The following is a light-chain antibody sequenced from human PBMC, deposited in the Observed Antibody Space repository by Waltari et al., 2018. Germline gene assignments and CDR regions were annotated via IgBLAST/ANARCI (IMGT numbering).Light chain of an antibody. J-gene: IGLJ3*02. Sequence: QSALTQPASVSGSPGQSITISCTGTSSDAGTYNSSSWYPDHPGQGPKVIIYDVSGRPAGVSARFSGSKSGNTASLTICGLQAEDEADYYCSSQSSDDVVRFGGGTKVTVL. CDR1: SSDAGTYNS. CDR3: SSQSSDDVVR. CDR2: DVS. V-gene: IGLV2-14*03.